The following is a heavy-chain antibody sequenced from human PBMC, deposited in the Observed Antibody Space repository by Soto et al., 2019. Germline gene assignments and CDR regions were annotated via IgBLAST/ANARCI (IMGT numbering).Heavy chain of an antibody. V-gene: IGHV3-53*05. CDR1: GFTVSSNY. CDR2: IYSGGST. J-gene: IGHJ4*02. Sequence: GGSLRLSCAASGFTVSSNYMSWVRQAPGKGLEWVSVIYSGGSTYYADSVKGRFTISRDNSKNTLYLQMSSLRAEDTAVYYCVKEGVIGESFFDYWGQGTLVTVSS. CDR3: VKEGVIGESFFDY. D-gene: IGHD3-10*01.